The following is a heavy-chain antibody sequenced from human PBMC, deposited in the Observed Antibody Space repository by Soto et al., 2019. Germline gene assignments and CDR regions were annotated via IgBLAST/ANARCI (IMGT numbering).Heavy chain of an antibody. D-gene: IGHD3-3*01. CDR1: GFTFSTAW. Sequence: EVQLVESGGGLVKPGGSLRLPCAASGFTFSTAWMSWVLQAPGKGLEGVGRIKSKTEGGTPDYAAPVKGRFTISRDDSKNTLYLQMNSLKTEDTAGYYCTTDQFTIFGVVIRSDYWGQGTLVTVSS. J-gene: IGHJ4*02. CDR3: TTDQFTIFGVVIRSDY. V-gene: IGHV3-15*01. CDR2: IKSKTEGGTP.